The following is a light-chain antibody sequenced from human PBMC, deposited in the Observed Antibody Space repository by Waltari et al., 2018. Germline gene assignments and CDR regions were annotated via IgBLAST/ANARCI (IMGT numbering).Light chain of an antibody. CDR3: QQSFGTPLS. J-gene: IGKJ4*01. Sequence: DVQVTQSPSSLSAIIGDRVTITCRASRNIRDHINWYQHRPGKAPKLLIVDASSLHSGVPLRFSGSGSGTDFTLTISGLQPEDFATYYCQQSFGTPLSFGGGTRVDFK. CDR2: DAS. V-gene: IGKV1-39*01. CDR1: RNIRDH.